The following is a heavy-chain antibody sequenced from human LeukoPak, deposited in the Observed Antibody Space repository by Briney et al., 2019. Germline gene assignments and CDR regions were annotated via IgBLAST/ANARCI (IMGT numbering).Heavy chain of an antibody. CDR2: IYYSGST. J-gene: IGHJ4*02. D-gene: IGHD4-17*01. CDR3: ARVCGNGVTTAYYFDY. Sequence: ASETLSLTCTVSGGSISSYWWSWIRQPPGKGLEWVGYIYYSGSTNYNPALKSRVTISVDTSKNQFSLKLSSVTAADTAVYYCARVCGNGVTTAYYFDYWGQGTLVTVSS. V-gene: IGHV4-59*01. CDR1: GGSISSYW.